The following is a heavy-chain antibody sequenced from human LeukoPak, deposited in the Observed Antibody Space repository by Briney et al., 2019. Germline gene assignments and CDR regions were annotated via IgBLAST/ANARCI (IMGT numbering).Heavy chain of an antibody. CDR2: INWNGGST. V-gene: IGHV3-20*04. CDR3: ARDQKGGGPSDY. Sequence: RAGGSLRLSCAASGSTFSTFEMNWVRQAPGKGLEWVSGINWNGGSTGYADSVKGRFTISRDNAKNSLYLQMNSLRAEDTALYYCARDQKGGGPSDYWGQGTLVTASS. D-gene: IGHD3-16*01. J-gene: IGHJ4*02. CDR1: GSTFSTFE.